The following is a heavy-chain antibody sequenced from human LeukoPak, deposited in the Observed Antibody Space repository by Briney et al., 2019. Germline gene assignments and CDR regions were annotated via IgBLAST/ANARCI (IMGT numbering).Heavy chain of an antibody. J-gene: IGHJ4*02. V-gene: IGHV3-33*01. CDR1: GLTSSTNG. CDR2: RWYDGSFE. Sequence: GRCLRLSCAAAGLTSSTNGMQCGRHAPGRGLQWGAARWYDGSFEEYGDDLKGRFNIPRDNSRNTVSLQMNSLRVDDTAVYYYARGGEGSYFDYWGQGTLVTVSS. CDR3: ARGGEGSYFDY. D-gene: IGHD3-10*01.